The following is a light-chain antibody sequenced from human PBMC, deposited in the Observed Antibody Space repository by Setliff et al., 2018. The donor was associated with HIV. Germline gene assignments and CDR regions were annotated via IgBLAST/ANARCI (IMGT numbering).Light chain of an antibody. CDR2: DVS. J-gene: IGLJ1*01. V-gene: IGLV2-14*03. CDR3: SSFTSSSTYGSYTSSSTYV. Sequence: SALAQPASVSGSPGQSITISCTGTSSDVGGYNHVSWYQQHPNKAPKLMIYDVSSRPSGVSNRFSGSKSANTASLTISGLQAEDEADYYCSSFTSSSTYGSYTSSSTYVFGIGTKV. CDR1: SSDVGGYNH.